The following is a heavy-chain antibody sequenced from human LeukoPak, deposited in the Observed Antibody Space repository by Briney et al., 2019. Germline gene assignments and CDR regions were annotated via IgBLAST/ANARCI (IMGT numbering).Heavy chain of an antibody. CDR1: GFTFSGSA. D-gene: IGHD3-22*01. CDR2: TRSKANSYAT. Sequence: GGSLRLSCAASGFTFSGSAMHWVRQASGKGLEWVGRTRSKANSYATAYAASVKGRFTISRDDSKNTAYLQMNSLKTEDTAVYYCTRSGRLYDSSGYYRPLPFGVYYYYMDVWGKGTTVTVSS. CDR3: TRSGRLYDSSGYYRPLPFGVYYYYMDV. V-gene: IGHV3-73*01. J-gene: IGHJ6*03.